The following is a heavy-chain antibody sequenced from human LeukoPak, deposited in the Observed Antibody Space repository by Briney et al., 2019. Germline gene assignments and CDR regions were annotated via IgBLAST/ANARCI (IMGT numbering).Heavy chain of an antibody. CDR3: PKDRDRAAALDY. V-gene: IGHV3-30*18. Sequence: GGSLRLSCSASGFTFSTYGMYWVRQAPGKGLEWLAVISFDGTQTYYAHSVKGRFTISRDNSKSTLYLQMNSLTAADTAVYYCPKDRDRAAALDYWGPGNLVTV. J-gene: IGHJ4*02. CDR1: GFTFSTYG. D-gene: IGHD2-15*01. CDR2: ISFDGTQT.